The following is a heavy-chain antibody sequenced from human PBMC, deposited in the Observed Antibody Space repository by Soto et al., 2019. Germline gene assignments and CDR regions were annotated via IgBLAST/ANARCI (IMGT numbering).Heavy chain of an antibody. CDR1: GFTFSSYG. J-gene: IGHJ4*02. Sequence: QVKLVESGGGVVQPGRSLRLSCAASGFTFSSYGMHWVRQAPGKGLEWVAVIWYDGSNKYYAESVKGRFIIYRDNSKNTLYLQMNSLGVEDTAVYHCARDPQYRGSYWGFDYWGQGTLGTVSS. CDR3: ARDPQYRGSYWGFDY. D-gene: IGHD1-26*01. V-gene: IGHV3-33*01. CDR2: IWYDGSNK.